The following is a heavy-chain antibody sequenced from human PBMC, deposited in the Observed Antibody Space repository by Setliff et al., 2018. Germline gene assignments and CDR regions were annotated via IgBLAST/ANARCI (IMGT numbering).Heavy chain of an antibody. V-gene: IGHV1-2*02. CDR2: INPNSGGT. CDR3: ARSDHLVVDGFDV. J-gene: IGHJ3*01. CDR1: GYTFTGYY. Sequence: ASVKVSCKASGYTFTGYYMHWVRQAPGQGLEWMGWINPNSGGTNYAQKFQGRVSMTRDTSITTAYMELSRLTSDDMAVYFCARSDHLVVDGFDVWGQGTMVTVSS. D-gene: IGHD3-16*01.